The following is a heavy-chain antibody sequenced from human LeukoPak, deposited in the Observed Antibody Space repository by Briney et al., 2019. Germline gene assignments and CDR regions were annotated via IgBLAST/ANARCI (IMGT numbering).Heavy chain of an antibody. D-gene: IGHD3-3*01. J-gene: IGHJ5*02. CDR2: MNPNSSNT. V-gene: IGHV1-8*01. CDR3: ARGSLEYYDFWSGSRWDWFDP. Sequence: GPSVKVSCKPSGYTFTSYDINWVRQATGQGLEWMGWMNPNSSNTGHAQTFQGRVTMTRNTSISTAYMELSSLRSEDTAVYYCARGSLEYYDFWSGSRWDWFDPWGQGTLVTVSS. CDR1: GYTFTSYD.